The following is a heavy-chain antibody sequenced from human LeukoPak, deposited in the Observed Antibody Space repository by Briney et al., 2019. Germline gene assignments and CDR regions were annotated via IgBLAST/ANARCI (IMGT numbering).Heavy chain of an antibody. CDR2: ISGGGGDT. J-gene: IGHJ5*02. V-gene: IGHV3-23*01. CDR1: GFTFSSYA. D-gene: IGHD1-26*01. CDR3: AKDHGGSYYSSEDWFDP. Sequence: GGSLRLYCAASGFTFSSYAMSWVRQAPGKGLEWVSAISGGGGDTYYTDSVKGRFTTSRDNSKNTLYLQMSSLRAEDTALYYRAKDHGGSYYSSEDWFDPWGQGTLVTVSS.